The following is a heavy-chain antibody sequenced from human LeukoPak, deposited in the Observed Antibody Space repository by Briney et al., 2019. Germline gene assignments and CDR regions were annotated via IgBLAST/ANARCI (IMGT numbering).Heavy chain of an antibody. CDR2: IYTSGST. D-gene: IGHD1-26*01. J-gene: IGHJ4*02. Sequence: SETLSLTCTVSGGSISGGSYYWSWIRQPAGKGLEWIGRIYTSGSTNYNPSLRSRVTISVDTSKNQFSLKLTSVTAADTAVYYCARGIVDTATSFGYWGQGTLVTVSS. CDR1: GGSISGGSYY. CDR3: ARGIVDTATSFGY. V-gene: IGHV4-61*02.